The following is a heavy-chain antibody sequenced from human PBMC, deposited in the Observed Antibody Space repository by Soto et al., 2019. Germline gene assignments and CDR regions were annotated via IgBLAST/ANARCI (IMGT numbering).Heavy chain of an antibody. CDR3: AILDGCDHSFDY. CDR2: IYYSGST. J-gene: IGHJ4*02. Sequence: QVQLQGSGPGLVKPSETLSLTCTVSGGSISSHYWSWVRQPPGQGLDWIGYIYYSGSTNYIPPLKGRVTISVDTSKGQFSQRLSSVTAADTAVYFCAILDGCDHSFDYWGQGALVTVSS. CDR1: GGSISSHY. V-gene: IGHV4-59*11. D-gene: IGHD2-15*01.